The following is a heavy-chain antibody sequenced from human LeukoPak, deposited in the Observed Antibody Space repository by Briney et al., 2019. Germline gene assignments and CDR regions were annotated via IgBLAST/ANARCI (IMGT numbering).Heavy chain of an antibody. CDR2: IYTSGST. V-gene: IGHV4-61*02. CDR3: AIMTTVTTIDY. CDR1: GGSISSGSYY. J-gene: IGHJ4*02. Sequence: PSQTLSLTCTVSGGSISSGSYYWRWLRQPAGTGLEWIGRIYTSGSTNYNPSLKSRVTISVDTSKNQFSLKLSSVTAADTAVYYCAIMTTVTTIDYWGQGTLVTVSS. D-gene: IGHD4-17*01.